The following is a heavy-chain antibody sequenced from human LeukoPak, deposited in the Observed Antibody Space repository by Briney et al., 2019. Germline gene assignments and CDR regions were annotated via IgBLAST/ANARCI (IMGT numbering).Heavy chain of an antibody. CDR1: GGSFSGYY. D-gene: IGHD3-10*01. V-gene: IGHV4-34*01. J-gene: IGHJ5*02. CDR3: ATGGSITMVRGVRSNWFDP. Sequence: SETLSLTCAVYGGSFSGYYWSWIRQPPGKGLEWIGEINHSGNTNYNPSLKSRVTISVDTSKNQFSLKLSSVTAADTAVYYCATGGSITMVRGVRSNWFDPWGQGTLVTVSS. CDR2: INHSGNT.